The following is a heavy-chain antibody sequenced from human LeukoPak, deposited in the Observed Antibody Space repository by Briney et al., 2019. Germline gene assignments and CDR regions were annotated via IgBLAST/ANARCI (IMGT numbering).Heavy chain of an antibody. CDR2: ISSSSSYI. CDR1: GFTFSTYN. V-gene: IGHV3-21*05. CDR3: ARDAEYSSSRFLDY. D-gene: IGHD6-6*01. Sequence: GGSLRLSCSGSGFTFSTYNMNWVRQAPGKGLEWVSDISSSSSYIYYADSVKGRFTISRDNAKNSLYLQMNSLRVEDTAVYYCARDAEYSSSRFLDYWGQGTLVTVSS. J-gene: IGHJ4*02.